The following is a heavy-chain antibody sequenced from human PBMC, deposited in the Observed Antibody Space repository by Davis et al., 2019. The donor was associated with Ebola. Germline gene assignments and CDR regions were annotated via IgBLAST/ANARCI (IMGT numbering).Heavy chain of an antibody. V-gene: IGHV1-2*02. CDR2: INTYSGGT. J-gene: IGHJ4*02. CDR1: GHTFTGYY. CDR3: ATVGTSVTAFDH. Sequence: ALVKVSCKASGHTFTGYYMHWVRQAPGQGLEWMGWINTYSGGTKYAQKFQGRVTMARDTSINRAYMELSRLRSDDTAVYYCATVGTSVTAFDHWGQGTLVTVSS. D-gene: IGHD4-17*01.